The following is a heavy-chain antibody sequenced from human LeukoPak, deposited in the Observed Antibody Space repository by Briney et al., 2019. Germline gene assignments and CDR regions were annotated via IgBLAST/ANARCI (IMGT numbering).Heavy chain of an antibody. V-gene: IGHV1-69*13. D-gene: IGHD4-23*01. Sequence: ASVKVSCKASGYTFTSYVMHWVRQAPGQGLEWMGGIIPIFGTANYAQKFQGRVTITADESTSTAYMELSSLRSEDTAVYYCARIDYGGNAAPEYFQHWGQGTLVTVSS. J-gene: IGHJ1*01. CDR3: ARIDYGGNAAPEYFQH. CDR1: GYTFTSYV. CDR2: IIPIFGTA.